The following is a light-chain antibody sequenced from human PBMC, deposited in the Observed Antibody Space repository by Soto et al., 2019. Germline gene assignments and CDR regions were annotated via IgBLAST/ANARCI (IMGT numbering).Light chain of an antibody. J-gene: IGKJ2*01. CDR3: QSYNDWPFA. CDR1: ESLFGF. CDR2: GVS. V-gene: IGKV3-15*01. Sequence: EIVMTQSPATLSVSPGERVTLSCRASESLFGFLAWYQHKPGQAPRLLIYGVSTKATGVPARFSGSGSATDFTLTITSLQSDEYAVYYCQSYNDWPFAFGQGTKLEI.